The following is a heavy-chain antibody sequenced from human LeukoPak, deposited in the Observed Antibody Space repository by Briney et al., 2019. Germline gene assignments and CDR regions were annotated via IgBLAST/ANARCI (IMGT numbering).Heavy chain of an antibody. CDR1: GYSFTNYW. V-gene: IGHV5-10-1*01. CDR2: IDPSDSYT. J-gene: IGHJ6*02. D-gene: IGHD6-19*01. Sequence: GESLKISCKGSGYSFTNYWITWVRQMPGKGLEWMGKIDPSDSYTNYSPSFQGHVTISADKSISTAYLQWSSLKASDTAMYYCARRTGFLFGMDVWGQGTPVTVSS. CDR3: ARRTGFLFGMDV.